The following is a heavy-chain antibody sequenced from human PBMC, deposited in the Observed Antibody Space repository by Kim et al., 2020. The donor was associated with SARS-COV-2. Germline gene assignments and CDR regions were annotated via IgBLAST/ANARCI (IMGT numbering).Heavy chain of an antibody. CDR2: ISGTGTIT. V-gene: IGHV3-48*04. CDR3: VRENYWAFDI. D-gene: IGHD2-15*01. CDR1: GFTLSLYS. Sequence: GGSLRLSCATSGFTLSLYSMNWVRQSPGKGLEWVSHISGTGTITKHADSVRGRFTISRDNAKNSLFLQMNGLRADDTAVYYCVRENYWAFDIWGQGTMVTVSS. J-gene: IGHJ3*02.